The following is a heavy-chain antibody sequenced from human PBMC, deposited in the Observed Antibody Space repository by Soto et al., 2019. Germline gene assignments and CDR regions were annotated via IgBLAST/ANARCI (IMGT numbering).Heavy chain of an antibody. Sequence: SETLSLTCAVYGGSFSGYYWTWIRHPPGTGLEWIGEINHSGSTNYNPSLKSRVAISVDTSKNQFSLNLSSLTAADTAVYYCARTYDGCCPDSGGDGFDIRSQGTIVTVS. CDR3: ARTYDGCCPDSGGDGFDI. CDR1: GGSFSGYY. V-gene: IGHV4-34*01. CDR2: INHSGST. D-gene: IGHD3-10*01. J-gene: IGHJ3*02.